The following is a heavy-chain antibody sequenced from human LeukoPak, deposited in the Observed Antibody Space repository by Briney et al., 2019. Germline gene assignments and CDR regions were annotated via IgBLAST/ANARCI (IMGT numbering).Heavy chain of an antibody. V-gene: IGHV1-69*13. CDR2: IIPIFGTA. J-gene: IGHJ6*03. CDR3: ARHGSGSYYKSPRSYYYYMDV. CDR1: GGTFSSYA. Sequence: SVKVSCKASGGTFSSYAISWVRQAPGQGLEWMGGIIPIFGTANYAQKFQGRVTITADESTSTAYMELSSLRSEDTAVYYCARHGSGSYYKSPRSYYYYMDVWGKGTTVTVSS. D-gene: IGHD3-10*01.